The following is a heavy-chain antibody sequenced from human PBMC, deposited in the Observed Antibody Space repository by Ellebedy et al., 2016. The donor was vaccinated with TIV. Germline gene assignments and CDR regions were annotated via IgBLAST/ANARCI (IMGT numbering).Heavy chain of an antibody. J-gene: IGHJ3*02. CDR1: GFSFSSYW. Sequence: GGSLRLSCVGSGFSFSSYWMTWVRQAPGKGLEWVANIYQDGSEKYYVDSVKGRFTISRDNAKNSLYLQMNSLRAEDTAVYYCATDGSYGDFRSPAHAFESWGQGTMVSVSS. D-gene: IGHD4-17*01. V-gene: IGHV3-7*01. CDR3: ATDGSYGDFRSPAHAFES. CDR2: IYQDGSEK.